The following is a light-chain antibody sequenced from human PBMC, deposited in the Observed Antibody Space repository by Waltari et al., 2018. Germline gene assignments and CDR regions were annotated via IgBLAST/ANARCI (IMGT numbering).Light chain of an antibody. J-gene: IGLJ2*01. CDR3: SSFAGSSQML. Sequence: QSALTQPPSASGSPGQSVTISCTGTSSDVGGFDYVSWYQQHPGKVPRLMIYEVSKRPSGVPVWLSGSKSCHTASRTVPGLQVEDEADYYCSSFAGSSQMLFGGGTKLTVL. V-gene: IGLV2-8*01. CDR2: EVS. CDR1: SSDVGGFDY.